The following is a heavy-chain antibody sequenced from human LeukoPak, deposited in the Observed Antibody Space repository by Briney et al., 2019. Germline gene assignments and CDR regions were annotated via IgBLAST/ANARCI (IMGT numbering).Heavy chain of an antibody. V-gene: IGHV4-4*02. CDR2: MYLSGTT. J-gene: IGHJ4*02. CDR3: AGLVGRYSSGLYYYYFDY. Sequence: SETLSLTCTVSGDSINSLDLWSWVRQPPGKGLEWIGEMYLSGTTHSNPSVKSRVTISIDKSKNQFFLNLSSVTAADTAVYYCAGLVGRYSSGLYYYYFDYWGQGTLVTVFS. CDR1: GDSINSLDL. D-gene: IGHD3-22*01.